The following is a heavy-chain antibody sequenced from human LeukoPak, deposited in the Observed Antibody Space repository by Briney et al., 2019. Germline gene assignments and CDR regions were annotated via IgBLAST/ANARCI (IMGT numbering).Heavy chain of an antibody. V-gene: IGHV3-21*01. J-gene: IGHJ3*02. Sequence: GGSLRLSCAASGFTFSSYSMNWVRQAPGKGLEWVSPISSSSSYIYYADSVKGRFTISRDNATNSLYLQMNSLRAEDTAVYYCTRALITMVRGVITRGGHDAFDIWGQGTMVTVSS. CDR3: TRALITMVRGVITRGGHDAFDI. CDR1: GFTFSSYS. D-gene: IGHD3-10*01. CDR2: ISSSSSYI.